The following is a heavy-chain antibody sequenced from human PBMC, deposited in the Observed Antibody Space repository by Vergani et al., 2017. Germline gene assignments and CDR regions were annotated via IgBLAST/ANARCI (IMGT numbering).Heavy chain of an antibody. J-gene: IGHJ1*01. Sequence: QVHLVESGGGVVQPGRSLRLSCVVSGFTSSYYGMHWVRQAPGKGLEWVAVISYVGTQKYYAESVKGRFTISRDNSKSTLYLQMNSLRTEDTAVYYCATKSCGTPGCQIGYFREWGQGTLVTVSS. D-gene: IGHD1-1*01. V-gene: IGHV3-30*03. CDR2: ISYVGTQK. CDR1: GFTSSYYG. CDR3: ATKSCGTPGCQIGYFRE.